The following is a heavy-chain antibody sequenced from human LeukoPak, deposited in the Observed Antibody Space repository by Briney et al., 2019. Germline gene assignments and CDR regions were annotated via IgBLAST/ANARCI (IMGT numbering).Heavy chain of an antibody. CDR1: GNSFSSYD. Sequence: AETLTLSCAAFGNSFSSYDMSWIRQPPGKGLEWIGYIYYSGSTNYNPSLKSRVTISVDTSKKQFSLKLSSVTAADTAVYYCARAYHHDSSLYCLQWRQGTLVTVSS. D-gene: IGHD3-22*01. CDR2: IYYSGST. J-gene: IGHJ4*02. V-gene: IGHV4-59*01. CDR3: ARAYHHDSSLYCLQ.